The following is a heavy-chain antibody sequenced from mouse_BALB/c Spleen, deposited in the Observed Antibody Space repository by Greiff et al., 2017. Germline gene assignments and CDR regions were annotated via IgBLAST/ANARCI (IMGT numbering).Heavy chain of an antibody. CDR2: ISDGGSYT. CDR1: GFTFSDYY. Sequence: EVQLVESGGGLVKPGGSLKLSCAASGFTFSDYYMYWVRQTPEKRLEWVATISDGGSYTYYPDSVKGRFTISRDNAKNNLYLQMSSLKSEDTAMYYCARALYGYAWFAYWGQGTLVTVSA. V-gene: IGHV5-4*02. CDR3: ARALYGYAWFAY. D-gene: IGHD2-2*01. J-gene: IGHJ3*01.